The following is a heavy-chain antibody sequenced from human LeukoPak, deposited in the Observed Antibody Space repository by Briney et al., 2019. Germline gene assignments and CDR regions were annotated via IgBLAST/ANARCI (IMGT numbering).Heavy chain of an antibody. CDR3: ARYSGYNYGRPFDY. CDR1: GGSVSSVGYY. CDR2: MYYSGST. J-gene: IGHJ4*02. Sequence: PSETLSLTCTVSGGSVSSVGYYWSWLRQPPGKGLEWIGYMYYSGSTNYNPSLKSRVTISVDTSKNQFSLKLSSVTAADTAVYYCARYSGYNYGRPFDYWGQGTLVTVSS. D-gene: IGHD5-18*01. V-gene: IGHV4-61*08.